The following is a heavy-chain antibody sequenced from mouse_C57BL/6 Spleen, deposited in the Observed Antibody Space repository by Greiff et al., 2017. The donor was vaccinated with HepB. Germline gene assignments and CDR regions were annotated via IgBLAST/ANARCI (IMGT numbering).Heavy chain of an antibody. Sequence: EVQLQQSGPELVKPGASVKIPCKASGYTFTDYNMDWVKQSHGKSLEWIGDINPNNVGTIYNQKFKGKATLTVDKSSSTAYMELRSLTSEDTAVYYCARDYGSSYGFAYWGQGTLVTVSA. J-gene: IGHJ3*01. V-gene: IGHV1-18*01. CDR2: INPNNVGT. D-gene: IGHD1-1*01. CDR1: GYTFTDYN. CDR3: ARDYGSSYGFAY.